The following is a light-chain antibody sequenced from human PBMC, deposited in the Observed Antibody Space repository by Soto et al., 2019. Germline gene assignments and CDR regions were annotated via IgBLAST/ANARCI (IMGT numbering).Light chain of an antibody. CDR3: CSYASSSYYV. CDR2: EGT. J-gene: IGLJ1*01. CDR1: TSDVGGYNL. V-gene: IGLV2-23*01. Sequence: QSVLAQPASVSGSPGQSITISCSGTTSDVGGYNLVSWYQQHTAKAPKLLIYEGTQRPSGVSSRFSGSKSGNTASLTISGLQAEDEADYYCCSYASSSYYVLGNGTKVTVL.